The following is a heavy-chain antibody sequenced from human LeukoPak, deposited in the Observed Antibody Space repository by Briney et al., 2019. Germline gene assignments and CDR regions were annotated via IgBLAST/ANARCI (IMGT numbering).Heavy chain of an antibody. CDR1: GGSIISSNYY. CDR2: IYISGST. V-gene: IGHV4-61*02. CDR3: ARDRQDRYYYYYMDV. Sequence: SETLSLTCSVSGGSIISSNYYWGWIRQPAGKGLEWIGRIYISGSTNYNPSLKSRVTMSVDTSKNQFSLKLSSVTAADTAVYYCARDRQDRYYYYYMDVWGKGTTVTVSS. J-gene: IGHJ6*03.